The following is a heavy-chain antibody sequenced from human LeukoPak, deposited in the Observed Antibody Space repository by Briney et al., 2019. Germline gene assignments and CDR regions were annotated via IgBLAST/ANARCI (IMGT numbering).Heavy chain of an antibody. Sequence: ASVKVSCKASGYTFTGYYMHWVRQAPGQGLEWMGWINPNSGGTNYAQNFQGRVTMTRDTSISTAYMELSRLRSDDTAVYYCARDLFSGSYYSGAFDIWGQGTMVTVSS. CDR3: ARDLFSGSYYSGAFDI. J-gene: IGHJ3*02. CDR2: INPNSGGT. V-gene: IGHV1-2*02. D-gene: IGHD1-26*01. CDR1: GYTFTGYY.